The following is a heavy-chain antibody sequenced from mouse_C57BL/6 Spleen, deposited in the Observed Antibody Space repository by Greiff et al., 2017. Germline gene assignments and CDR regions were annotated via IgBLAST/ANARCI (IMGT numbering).Heavy chain of an antibody. Sequence: VQLQQSGPGLVKPSQSLSLTCSVTGYSITSGYYWNWIRQFPGNKLEWMGYISYDGSNNYNPSLKNRISITRDTSKNQFFLKLNSVTTEDTATYYCAREGDGYYSYYYAMDYWGQGTSVTVSS. CDR3: AREGDGYYSYYYAMDY. CDR2: ISYDGSN. D-gene: IGHD2-3*01. V-gene: IGHV3-6*01. CDR1: GYSITSGYY. J-gene: IGHJ4*01.